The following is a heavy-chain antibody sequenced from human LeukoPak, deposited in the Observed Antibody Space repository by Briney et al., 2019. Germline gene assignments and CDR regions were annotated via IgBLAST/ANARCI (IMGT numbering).Heavy chain of an antibody. J-gene: IGHJ4*02. D-gene: IGHD3-22*01. CDR2: IYYSGST. V-gene: IGHV4-31*03. CDR1: GGSISSGGYY. Sequence: PSQTLSLTCTVSGGSISSGGYYWSWIRQHPGKGLEWIGYIYYSGSTYYNPSLKSRVTISVDTSKNQFSLKLSSVTAADTAVYYCARLHYDTSGYYYFDSWGQGPLVTVSS. CDR3: ARLHYDTSGYYYFDS.